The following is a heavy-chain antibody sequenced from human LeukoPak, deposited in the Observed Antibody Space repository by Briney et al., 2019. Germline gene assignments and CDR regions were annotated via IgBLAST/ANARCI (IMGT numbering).Heavy chain of an antibody. CDR1: GFTFSSYE. CDR3: AISIAAPSWYFDL. J-gene: IGHJ2*01. D-gene: IGHD6-13*01. CDR2: ISSSGSTI. V-gene: IGHV3-48*03. Sequence: GGSLRLSCAASGFTFSSYEMNWVRQAPGKGLGWVSYISSSGSTIYYADSVKGRFTISRDNAKNSLYLQMNSLRAEDTAVYYCAISIAAPSWYFDLWGRGTLVTVSS.